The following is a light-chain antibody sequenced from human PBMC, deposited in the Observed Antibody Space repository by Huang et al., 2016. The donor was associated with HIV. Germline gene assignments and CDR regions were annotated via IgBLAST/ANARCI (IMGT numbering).Light chain of an antibody. CDR2: AVS. J-gene: IGKJ4*01. CDR3: QQYNDWPLT. V-gene: IGKV3-15*01. Sequence: ETVMTQSPAPLSVSLGERATLSCRASLSVSSNLAWYQQKPGQAPRLLIYAVSTRATGVPARFSGSRSGTEFTLTITSLQPEDFAVYFCQQYNDWPLTFGGGTQVEIK. CDR1: LSVSSN.